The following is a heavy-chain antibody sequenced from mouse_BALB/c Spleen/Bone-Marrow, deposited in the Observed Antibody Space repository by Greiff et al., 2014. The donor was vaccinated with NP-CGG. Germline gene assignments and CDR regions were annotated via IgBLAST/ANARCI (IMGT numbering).Heavy chain of an antibody. J-gene: IGHJ4*01. V-gene: IGHV1-80*01. CDR1: GYAFSSYW. CDR3: ARGVPMDY. CDR2: IYPGDGDT. Sequence: VQLQQSGAELVRPGSSVKISCKASGYAFSSYWMNWVKQRPGQGLEWIGQIYPGDGDTNYNGKFKGKATLTADKSSSTAYTQLSSLTSEDSAVYFCARGVPMDYWGQGTSVTVSS.